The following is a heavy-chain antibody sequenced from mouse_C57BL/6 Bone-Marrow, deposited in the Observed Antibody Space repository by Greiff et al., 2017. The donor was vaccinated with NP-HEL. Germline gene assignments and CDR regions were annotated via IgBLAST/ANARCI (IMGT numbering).Heavy chain of an antibody. Sequence: EVKVEESGPGMVKPSQSLSLTCTVTGYSITSGYDWHWIRHFPGNKLEWMGYISYSGSTNYNPSLKSRISITHDTSKNHFFLKLNSVTTEDTATYYCARDHSNYVWYFDVWGTGTTVTVSS. CDR2: ISYSGST. CDR3: ARDHSNYVWYFDV. V-gene: IGHV3-1*01. CDR1: GYSITSGYD. J-gene: IGHJ1*03. D-gene: IGHD2-5*01.